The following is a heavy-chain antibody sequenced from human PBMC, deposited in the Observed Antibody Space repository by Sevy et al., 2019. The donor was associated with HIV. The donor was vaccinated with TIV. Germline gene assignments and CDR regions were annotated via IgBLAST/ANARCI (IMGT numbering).Heavy chain of an antibody. V-gene: IGHV4-34*01. CDR2: INHSGST. Sequence: SETLSLTCAVYGGSFSGYYWSWIRQPPGKGLEWIGEINHSGSTNYNPSLKSRVTISVDTSKNQFSLRLGSVTAADTAVYYCARGGCSGGSCYRFYYYYYYMDVWGKGTTVTVSS. CDR1: GGSFSGYY. J-gene: IGHJ6*03. CDR3: ARGGCSGGSCYRFYYYYYYMDV. D-gene: IGHD2-15*01.